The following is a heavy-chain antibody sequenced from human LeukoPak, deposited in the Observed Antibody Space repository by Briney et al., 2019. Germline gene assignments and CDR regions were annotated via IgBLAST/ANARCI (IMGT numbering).Heavy chain of an antibody. CDR2: IKEDGSEK. CDR3: ARGRRDTQCQVFDY. D-gene: IGHD2-2*01. J-gene: IGHJ4*02. V-gene: IGHV3-7*01. CDR1: GFTFSNYW. Sequence: PGGSLRLSCVASGFTFSNYWMNWVRQAPGKGLEWVANIKEDGSEKYYVDSVKGRFTISRDNAKNSLYLQMSSLRDEDTAVYYCARGRRDTQCQVFDYWGQGTLVTVSS.